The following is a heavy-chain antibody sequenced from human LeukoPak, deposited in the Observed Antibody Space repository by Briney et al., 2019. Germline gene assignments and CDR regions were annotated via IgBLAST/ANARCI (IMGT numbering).Heavy chain of an antibody. Sequence: GASVKVSCKASGYTFTGYYMHWVRQAPGQGLEWMGWINPNSGGTNYAQKFQGRVTMTRDTSISTAYMELSRLRSDDTAVYYCAREWDTAMVKANWFDPWGQGTLVTVSS. D-gene: IGHD5-18*01. CDR1: GYTFTGYY. CDR2: INPNSGGT. CDR3: AREWDTAMVKANWFDP. J-gene: IGHJ5*02. V-gene: IGHV1-2*02.